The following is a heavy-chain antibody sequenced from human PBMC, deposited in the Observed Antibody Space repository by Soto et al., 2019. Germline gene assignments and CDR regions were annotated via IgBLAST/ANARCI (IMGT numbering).Heavy chain of an antibody. CDR1: GGSISSGGYY. CDR2: IYYSGST. Sequence: SETLSLTCTVSGGSISSGGYYWSWIRQHPGKGLEWIGYIYYSGSTYYNPSLKSRVTISVDTSKNQFSLKLSSVTAADTAVYYCARRRYYGSGTYGMDVWGQGXTVTV. CDR3: ARRRYYGSGTYGMDV. V-gene: IGHV4-31*03. D-gene: IGHD3-10*01. J-gene: IGHJ6*02.